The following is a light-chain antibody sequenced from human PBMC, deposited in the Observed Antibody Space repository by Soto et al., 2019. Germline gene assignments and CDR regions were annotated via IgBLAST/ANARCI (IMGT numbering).Light chain of an antibody. CDR1: SSDVGDYNY. CDR2: DVS. J-gene: IGLJ1*01. Sequence: QSVLTQPASGSGSPGQSITISCTGTSSDVGDYNYVSWYQQHPGKAPKLMIYDVSDRPSGVSNRFSGSKSGNTASLTISGLQAEDEADYYCCSYPGSSILYVFGTGTKVTVL. V-gene: IGLV2-14*01. CDR3: CSYPGSSILYV.